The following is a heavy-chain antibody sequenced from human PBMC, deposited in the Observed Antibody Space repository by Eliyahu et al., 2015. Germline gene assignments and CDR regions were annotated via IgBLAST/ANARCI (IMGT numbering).Heavy chain of an antibody. V-gene: IGHV4-38-2*01. CDR2: IDRSGGT. CDR1: GYSITSGHY. Sequence: QVQLQESGPGLVKPSETLSLXCAVSGYSITSGHYWGWXRLAPGKGLGWIGTIDRSGGTYYNPSLVSRVIMSVDTAKNQISLKMNSVTAADTAIYYCARQGPQGPTTGPADYWGQGTPVTVSS. D-gene: IGHD1-14*01. J-gene: IGHJ4*02. CDR3: ARQGPQGPTTGPADY.